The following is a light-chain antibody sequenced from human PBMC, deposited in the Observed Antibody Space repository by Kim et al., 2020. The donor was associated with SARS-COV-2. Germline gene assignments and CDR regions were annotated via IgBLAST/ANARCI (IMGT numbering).Light chain of an antibody. CDR3: QQHGTLPFT. Sequence: PGETAPLSCRASQSVGRSELAWYQQKPGQPPRLFVHGTSSRATGIPVRFSGSGSGTDFTLTISKLEPEDFAVYYCQQHGTLPFTFGPGTKVDIK. CDR2: GTS. CDR1: QSVGRSE. V-gene: IGKV3-20*01. J-gene: IGKJ3*01.